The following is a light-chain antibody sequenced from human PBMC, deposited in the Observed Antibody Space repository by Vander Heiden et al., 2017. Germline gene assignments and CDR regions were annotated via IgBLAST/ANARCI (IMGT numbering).Light chain of an antibody. Sequence: DIQMTQSPSSLSVSVVDRVTITCRASQRISTYLNWYQQKPGKAPNLLISDASSMQSGVPSRFSGTGSGTDFTLTISSLQPADFATYYCQQSYIVPLTFGGGTRVEIK. CDR3: QQSYIVPLT. CDR1: QRISTY. J-gene: IGKJ4*01. CDR2: DAS. V-gene: IGKV1-39*01.